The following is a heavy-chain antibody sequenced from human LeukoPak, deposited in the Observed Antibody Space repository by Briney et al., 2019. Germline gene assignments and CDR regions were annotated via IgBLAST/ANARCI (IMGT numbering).Heavy chain of an antibody. Sequence: GASLRLSCAASRFTFSNYAMSWVRQAPGKGLEWVSAITGSGGNTYYADSVKGRFTISRDNSKNTVFLQMNSLGAEDTAVYYCAKWGDYDVLTGYYVSDYWGQGTLVTVSS. V-gene: IGHV3-23*01. CDR3: AKWGDYDVLTGYYVSDY. D-gene: IGHD3-9*01. CDR1: RFTFSNYA. J-gene: IGHJ4*02. CDR2: ITGSGGNT.